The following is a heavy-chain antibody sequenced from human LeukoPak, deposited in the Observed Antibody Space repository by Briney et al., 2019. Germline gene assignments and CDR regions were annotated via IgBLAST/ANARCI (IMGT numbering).Heavy chain of an antibody. V-gene: IGHV4-4*07. CDR2: IYTSGST. J-gene: IGHJ6*03. CDR3: ARERKTTDGGYYYYYMDV. D-gene: IGHD4-11*01. CDR1: GGSISSYY. Sequence: SETLSLTCTVSGGSISSYYWSWIRQPAGKGLVWIGRIYTSGSTNYNPSLKSRVTMSVDTSKNQFSLKLSSVTAADTAVYYCARERKTTDGGYYYYYMDVWGKGTTVTVSS.